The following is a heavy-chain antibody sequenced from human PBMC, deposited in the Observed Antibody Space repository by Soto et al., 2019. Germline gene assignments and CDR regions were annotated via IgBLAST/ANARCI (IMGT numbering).Heavy chain of an antibody. CDR2: ISYDGTNK. V-gene: IGHV3-30-3*01. CDR3: ARDPKTTGGQHWAFNYFDS. D-gene: IGHD2-8*02. CDR1: GFSISISP. Sequence: VGSMRLSCAASGFSISISPMHWVRQAPGKGPEWVALISYDGTNKFYADSVKGRFTISRDNSKSTLYLHVDSLRPEDAAVYYCARDPKTTGGQHWAFNYFDSWGQGTLVTVSS. J-gene: IGHJ4*02.